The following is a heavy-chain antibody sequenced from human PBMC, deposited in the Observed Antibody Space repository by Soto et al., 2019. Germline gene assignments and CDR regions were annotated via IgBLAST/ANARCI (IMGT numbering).Heavy chain of an antibody. Sequence: GGSLRLSCAASGFTFSSYAMSWVRQAPGKGLEWVSAISGSGGSTYYADSVKGRFTISRDNSKNTLYPQMNSLRAEDTAVYYCAKELLQQWLVEGYYFDYWGQGTLVTVSS. CDR3: AKELLQQWLVEGYYFDY. V-gene: IGHV3-23*01. J-gene: IGHJ4*02. CDR1: GFTFSSYA. CDR2: ISGSGGST. D-gene: IGHD6-19*01.